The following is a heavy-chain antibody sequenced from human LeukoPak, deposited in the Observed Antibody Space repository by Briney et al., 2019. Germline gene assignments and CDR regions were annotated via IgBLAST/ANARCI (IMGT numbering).Heavy chain of an antibody. J-gene: IGHJ3*02. V-gene: IGHV3-30*02. CDR2: IRYDGSNK. D-gene: IGHD3-3*01. Sequence: PGGSLRLFCAASGFTFSSYGMHWVRQAPGKGLEWVAFIRYDGSNKYYADSVKGRFTISRDNSKNTLYLQMNSLRAEDTAVYYCAKDYDFWSGFLLGAFDIWGQGTMVTVSS. CDR1: GFTFSSYG. CDR3: AKDYDFWSGFLLGAFDI.